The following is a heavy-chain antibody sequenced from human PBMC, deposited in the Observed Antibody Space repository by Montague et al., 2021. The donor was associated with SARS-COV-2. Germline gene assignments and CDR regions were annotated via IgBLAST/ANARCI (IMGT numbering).Heavy chain of an antibody. V-gene: IGHV4-59*08. CDR3: ARSTCYDFAWIYYYVMDV. CDR2: IYYSGTT. Sequence: SETLSLTCTVSGGSINNYYWSWLRQPPGRGLEWIGYIYYSGTTDYNPSLKSRVTMSTDTSKNQFSLRLNSVTAADTAVYFCARSTCYDFAWIYYYVMDVWGQGTAVTVSS. D-gene: IGHD3-22*01. J-gene: IGHJ6*02. CDR1: GGSINNYY.